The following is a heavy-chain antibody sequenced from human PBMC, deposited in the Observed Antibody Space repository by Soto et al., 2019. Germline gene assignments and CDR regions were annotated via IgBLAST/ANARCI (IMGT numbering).Heavy chain of an antibody. CDR3: ARKDIAGNSVDF. CDR2: IYYSGST. V-gene: IGHV4-61*01. Sequence: SETRGLTWPGSGGAVSSGSYYLSWIQQPPGKGLEWIGYIYYSGSTNYNPALKSRVTISVDTSKNQFSLKLSSVTAADTAVYYCARKDIAGNSVDFWGQGTLVTVSS. CDR1: GGAVSSGSYY. D-gene: IGHD6-13*01. J-gene: IGHJ4*02.